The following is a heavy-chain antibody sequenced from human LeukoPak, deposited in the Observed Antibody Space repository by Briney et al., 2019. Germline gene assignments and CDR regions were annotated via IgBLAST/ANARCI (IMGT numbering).Heavy chain of an antibody. Sequence: GGSLRLSCAASGFTVSSNYMSWVRQAPGKGLEWVSVICSGGSTYYADSVKGRFTISRDNSKNTLYLQMNSLRAEDTAVYYCARVPGSGWRFDYWGQGTLVTVSS. CDR3: ARVPGSGWRFDY. V-gene: IGHV3-53*01. D-gene: IGHD6-19*01. CDR1: GFTVSSNY. J-gene: IGHJ4*02. CDR2: ICSGGST.